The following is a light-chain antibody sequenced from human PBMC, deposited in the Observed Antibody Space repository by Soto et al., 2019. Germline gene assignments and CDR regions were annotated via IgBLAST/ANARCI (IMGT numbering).Light chain of an antibody. CDR1: QSVSSGY. CDR2: DAS. CDR3: QQYGSSPQT. J-gene: IGKJ2*01. Sequence: EIVLTQSPATLSLSPGERATLSCGASQSVSSGYLAWYQQKPGVAPRLLIYDASSRATGIPDRFSRSWSGTDFTLTISRLEPEDFAEYYCQQYGSSPQTFGQGTKLEIK. V-gene: IGKV3D-20*01.